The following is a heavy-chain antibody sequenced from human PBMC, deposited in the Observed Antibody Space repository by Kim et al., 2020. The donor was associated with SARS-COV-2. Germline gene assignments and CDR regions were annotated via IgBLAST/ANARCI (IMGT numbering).Heavy chain of an antibody. CDR3: ARLNYDYVSGSYRFAGFDY. V-gene: IGHV5-51*01. CDR1: GYSFTDYL. CDR2: IYPGDSHS. J-gene: IGHJ4*02. D-gene: IGHD3-16*02. Sequence: GESLKISCKGSGYSFTDYLIGWVRQMPGKGLEWMGIIYPGDSHSTYSPSFQGQVTISADKSISTAYLQWSSLKASDTAMYYCARLNYDYVSGSYRFAGFDYWGQGTLVTVSS.